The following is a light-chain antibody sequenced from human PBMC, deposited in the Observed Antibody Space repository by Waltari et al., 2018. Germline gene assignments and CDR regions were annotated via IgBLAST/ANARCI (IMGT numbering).Light chain of an antibody. CDR2: DGS. CDR3: CSYANTNTFVL. CDR1: SSDIVDHNR. J-gene: IGLJ2*01. V-gene: IGLV2-23*01. Sequence: QSALARPLSHPRSPGPSITPPSPVPSSDIVDHNRLSWYQRHPDKAPKLIIFDGSKRPSGVSNRFSASKSDNTASLTISGLQADDEADYFCCSYANTNTFVLFAGGTKVTVL.